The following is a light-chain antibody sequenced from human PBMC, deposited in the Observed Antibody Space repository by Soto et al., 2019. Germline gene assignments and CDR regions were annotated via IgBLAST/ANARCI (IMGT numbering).Light chain of an antibody. CDR2: GAS. J-gene: IGKJ5*01. Sequence: EIVLTQSPATLSLSPGERATLSCRASQSVSSSYLAWYQQKPGQAPRLLIYGASSRATGIPARFSGSGSGTEFTLTISSLQSEDFAVYYCQQYDNWPITSGQETVLEIK. V-gene: IGKV3D-15*01. CDR3: QQYDNWPIT. CDR1: QSVSSSY.